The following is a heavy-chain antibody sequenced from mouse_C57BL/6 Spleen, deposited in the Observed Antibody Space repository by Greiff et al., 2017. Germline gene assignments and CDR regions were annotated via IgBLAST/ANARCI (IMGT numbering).Heavy chain of an antibody. V-gene: IGHV1-50*01. CDR3: ARGGNIPFDY. CDR1: GYTFTSYW. J-gene: IGHJ2*01. D-gene: IGHD2-1*01. CDR2: IDPSDSYT. Sequence: VQLQQPGAELVKPGASVKLSCKASGYTFTSYWMPWVKQRPGQGLEWIGEIDPSDSYTNYNQKFKGKATLTVDTSSSTAYMQLSSLTSEDSAVYYCARGGNIPFDYWGQGTTLTVSS.